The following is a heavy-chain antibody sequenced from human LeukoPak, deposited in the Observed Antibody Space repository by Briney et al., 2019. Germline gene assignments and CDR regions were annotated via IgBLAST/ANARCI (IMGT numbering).Heavy chain of an antibody. CDR1: GDSFSSVTDY. CDR3: ARGRWIQLWLD. Sequence: SETLSLTCSVSGDSFSSVTDYWAWIRQPPGKGPEWIASGDYSGGTYYNPSLESRVTISVDKSKNQFSLKLSSVTAADTAVYYCARGRWIQLWLDWGQGTLVTVSS. V-gene: IGHV4-39*07. J-gene: IGHJ4*02. CDR2: GDYSGGT. D-gene: IGHD5-18*01.